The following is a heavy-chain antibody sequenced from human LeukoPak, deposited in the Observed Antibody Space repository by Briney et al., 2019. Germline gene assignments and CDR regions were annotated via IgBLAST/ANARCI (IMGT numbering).Heavy chain of an antibody. D-gene: IGHD6-19*01. CDR1: GGSIRSSSYY. J-gene: IGHJ4*02. CDR3: ARGRWAVADSFDY. Sequence: PSETLSLTCTVSGGSIRSSSYYWGWIRQPPGKGLEWIGTIYYSGSTYYNPSLKSRVTISVDTSKNQCSLKLSSVTAADTAVYYWARGRWAVADSFDYWGQGTLVTVSS. CDR2: IYYSGST. V-gene: IGHV4-39*07.